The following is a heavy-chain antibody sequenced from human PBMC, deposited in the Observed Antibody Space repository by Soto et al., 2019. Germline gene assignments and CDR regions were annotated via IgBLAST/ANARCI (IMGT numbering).Heavy chain of an antibody. J-gene: IGHJ5*02. CDR1: EGTFSSYT. Sequence: QVQLVQSGAEVKKPGSSVKVSCKASEGTFSSYTISWVRQAPGQGLEWMGRIIPILGIANYAQKFQGRVTITADEPTRTADVVLSSLRSEDTAVYYCARGEGPHLPDHWGQGTLVTVSS. CDR2: IIPILGIA. V-gene: IGHV1-69*02. CDR3: ARGEGPHLPDH.